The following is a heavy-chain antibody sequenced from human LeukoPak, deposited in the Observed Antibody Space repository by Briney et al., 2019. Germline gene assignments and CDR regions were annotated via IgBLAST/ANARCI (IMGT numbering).Heavy chain of an antibody. V-gene: IGHV3-30*18. D-gene: IGHD3-22*01. Sequence: GGSLRLSCAASGFTFSSYGMHWVRQAPGKGLEWVAVISYDGSNKYYADSVKGRFTISRDNSKNTLYLQMNSLRAEDTAVYYCAKGKSSGYYGWSFDYWGQGTLVTVSS. CDR3: AKGKSSGYYGWSFDY. CDR1: GFTFSSYG. J-gene: IGHJ4*02. CDR2: ISYDGSNK.